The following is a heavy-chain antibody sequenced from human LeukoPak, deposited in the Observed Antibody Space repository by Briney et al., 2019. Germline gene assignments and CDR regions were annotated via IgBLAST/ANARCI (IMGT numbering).Heavy chain of an antibody. D-gene: IGHD6-6*01. V-gene: IGHV3-21*01. CDR3: ARDAHSSSRPPVPY. CDR1: GFTFSSYS. CDR2: ISSSSSHI. J-gene: IGHJ4*02. Sequence: PGGSLRLSCAASGFTFSSYSMNWVRQAPGKGLEWVSSISSSSSHIYYADSVKGRFTISRDNAKNSLYLQMNSLRAEDTAVYYCARDAHSSSRPPVPYWGQGTLVTVSS.